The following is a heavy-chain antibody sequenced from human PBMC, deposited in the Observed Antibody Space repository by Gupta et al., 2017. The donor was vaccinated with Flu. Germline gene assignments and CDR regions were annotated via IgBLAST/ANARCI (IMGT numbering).Heavy chain of an antibody. CDR1: SIKWNDWY. J-gene: IGHJ4*02. CDR3: ASSGSYDVFDT. V-gene: IGHV4-39*01. Sequence: SIKWNDWYWGWVRQSPGKGLEWVLSLDYNGRTYKNPSLNSRVTMSVDPAKKQFSLNLTGVTAADTAVDYCASSGSYDVFDTWGQGTLVTVSS. CDR2: LDYNGRT. D-gene: IGHD3-10*01.